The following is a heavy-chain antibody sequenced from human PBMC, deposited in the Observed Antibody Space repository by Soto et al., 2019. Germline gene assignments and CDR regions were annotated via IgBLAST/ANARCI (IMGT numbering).Heavy chain of an antibody. CDR3: ARGGGSTKVDY. V-gene: IGHV4-31*03. J-gene: IGHJ4*02. Sequence: QVQLQESGPGLVKPSQTLSLTCTVSGGSITSSGYYWSWIRQHPGEGLEWIGVTSNSGNTSYNPSLKSRVTISVDTSSNQFSLNLKSVTAADTAVYYCARGGGSTKVDYWGQGTLVTVSP. CDR2: TSNSGNT. CDR1: GGSITSSGYY. D-gene: IGHD2-2*01.